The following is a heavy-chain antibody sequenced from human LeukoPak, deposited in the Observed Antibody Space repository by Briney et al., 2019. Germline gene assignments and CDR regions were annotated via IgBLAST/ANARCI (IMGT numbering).Heavy chain of an antibody. CDR3: ARRRELRGNHDAFDI. D-gene: IGHD1-26*01. J-gene: IGHJ3*02. CDR1: GGSFSDYY. Sequence: SETLSLTCAVYGGSFSDYYWSWLRQPPGKGLEWVGEINHSGSTNYNPSLKSRVTISVDTSKNQFSLKLSSVTAADTAVYYCARRRELRGNHDAFDIWGQGTMVTVSS. V-gene: IGHV4-34*01. CDR2: INHSGST.